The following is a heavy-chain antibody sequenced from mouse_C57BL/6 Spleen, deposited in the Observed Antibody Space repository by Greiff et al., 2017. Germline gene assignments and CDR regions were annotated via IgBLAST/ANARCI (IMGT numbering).Heavy chain of an antibody. CDR2: INPYNGGT. CDR3: ARRHYYGSTYWYFDV. V-gene: IGHV1-19*01. Sequence: EVQLVESGPVLVKPGASVKMSCKASGYTFTDYYMNWVKQSHGKSLEWIGVINPYNGGTSYNQKFKGKATLTVDKSSSTAYMELNSLTSEDSAVYYCARRHYYGSTYWYFDVWGTGTTVTVSS. D-gene: IGHD1-1*01. CDR1: GYTFTDYY. J-gene: IGHJ1*03.